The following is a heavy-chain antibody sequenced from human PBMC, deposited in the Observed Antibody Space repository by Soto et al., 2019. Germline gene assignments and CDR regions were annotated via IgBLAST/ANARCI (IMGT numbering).Heavy chain of an antibody. CDR3: ARSGSEVDY. CDR2: IKEDGSEK. V-gene: IGHV3-7*01. Sequence: EVQLVESGGDLVQPGGSLRLSCAVSGFTFSHYWMTWVRQAPGKGLEWGANIKEDGSEKNYVDSVKGQFTIYRDNAKNSLYLQMNSLRAEDAAVYYCARSGSEVDYWGQGNLVIVSS. CDR1: GFTFSHYW. J-gene: IGHJ4*02. D-gene: IGHD3-10*01.